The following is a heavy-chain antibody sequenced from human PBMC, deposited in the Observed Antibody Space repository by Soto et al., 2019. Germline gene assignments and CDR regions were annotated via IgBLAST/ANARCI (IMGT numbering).Heavy chain of an antibody. CDR2: VIPMFGTA. V-gene: IGHV1-69*06. CDR3: ARGDDILARRGDYFDY. D-gene: IGHD6-6*01. Sequence: QVQLVQSGAEVKKPGSSVKVSCKASGGTFNSYGFNWVRQAPGQGLEWMGGVIPMFGTANYAQKFQGRVTITADKSTSTSYMEVKSLRSEDTAVYYCARGDDILARRGDYFDYWGQGTKVTVSS. CDR1: GGTFNSYG. J-gene: IGHJ4*02.